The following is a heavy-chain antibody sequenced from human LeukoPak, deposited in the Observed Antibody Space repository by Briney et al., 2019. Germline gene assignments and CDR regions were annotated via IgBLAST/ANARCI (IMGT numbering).Heavy chain of an antibody. Sequence: SETLSLTCAVYGGSFSGYYWSWIRQPPGKGLEWIGEINHSGSTNYNPSLKSRVTISVDTSKNQFSLKLSSVTAADTAVYYCARVNRIVVVPARRYYYYYYGMDVWGQGTTVTVSS. CDR3: ARVNRIVVVPARRYYYYYYGMDV. CDR1: GGSFSGYY. CDR2: INHSGST. J-gene: IGHJ6*02. V-gene: IGHV4-34*01. D-gene: IGHD2-2*01.